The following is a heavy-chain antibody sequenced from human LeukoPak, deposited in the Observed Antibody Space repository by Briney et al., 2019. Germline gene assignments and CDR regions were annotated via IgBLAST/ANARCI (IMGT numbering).Heavy chain of an antibody. CDR3: TKEGFYCSGGSCYSFYYYYMDV. Sequence: GGSLRLSCAASGFTFSSYAMSWVRQAPGKGLEWVSAISGSGGSTYYADSVKGRFTISRDNSKNTLYLQMNSLRAEDTAVYYCTKEGFYCSGGSCYSFYYYYMDVWGKGTTVTVSS. CDR2: ISGSGGST. V-gene: IGHV3-23*01. J-gene: IGHJ6*03. D-gene: IGHD2-15*01. CDR1: GFTFSSYA.